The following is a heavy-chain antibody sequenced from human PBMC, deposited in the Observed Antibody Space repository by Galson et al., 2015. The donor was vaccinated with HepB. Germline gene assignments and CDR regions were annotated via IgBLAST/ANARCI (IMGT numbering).Heavy chain of an antibody. CDR2: INTNTGNP. CDR1: GYTFTSYA. Sequence: SVKVSCKASGYTFTSYAMNWVRQAPGQGLEWMGWINTNTGNPTYAQGFTGRFVFSLDTSVSTAYLQISSLKAEDTAVYYCAGRTVAGATTDAFDIWGQGTMVTVSS. CDR3: AGRTVAGATTDAFDI. J-gene: IGHJ3*02. V-gene: IGHV7-4-1*02. D-gene: IGHD1-26*01.